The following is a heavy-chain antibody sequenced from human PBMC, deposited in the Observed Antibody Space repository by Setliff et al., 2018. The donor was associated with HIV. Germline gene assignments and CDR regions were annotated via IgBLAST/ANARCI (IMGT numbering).Heavy chain of an antibody. D-gene: IGHD6-25*01. CDR2: ISTDGSNK. CDR3: FTAASGFIRAS. J-gene: IGHJ5*02. V-gene: IGHV3-7*01. CDR1: GFSFSNFW. Sequence: GGSLRLSCVVSGFSFSNFWMSWVRQTPGKGLESLAIISTDGSNKQYLNSVRGRFTISRDNAKNSVYLQMNSLRVEDTAMYYCFTAASGFIRASWGRGALVTSPQ.